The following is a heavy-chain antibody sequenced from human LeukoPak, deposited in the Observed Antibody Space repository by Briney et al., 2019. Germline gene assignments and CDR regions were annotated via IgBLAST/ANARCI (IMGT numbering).Heavy chain of an antibody. CDR2: IRSSGDST. D-gene: IGHD3-10*01. CDR1: GFTFKTYA. V-gene: IGHV3-23*01. Sequence: PRGSPRLSCSASGFTFKTYAMSWVRQAPGKGLEWVSGIRSSGDSTYYADSVKGRFTISRDNSRNTLYMQTNSLSAEDTAVYYCAKEVRESAWFYFDYWGQGTL. J-gene: IGHJ4*02. CDR3: AKEVRESAWFYFDY.